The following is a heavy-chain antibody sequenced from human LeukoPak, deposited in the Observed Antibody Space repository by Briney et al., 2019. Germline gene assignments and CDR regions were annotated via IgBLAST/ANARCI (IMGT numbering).Heavy chain of an antibody. V-gene: IGHV4-4*07. CDR3: ARDKSSWNFDF. J-gene: IGHJ4*02. D-gene: IGHD6-13*01. CDR2: MYTSGST. CDR1: GGSISTYY. Sequence: PPETLSLTCSVSGGSISTYYWSWIRQLAGKGLEWIGRMYTSGSTSYNPSLKSRVTMSVDTSKNQFSLKLSSVTAADTAVYYCARDKSSWNFDFWGQGTLVAVSS.